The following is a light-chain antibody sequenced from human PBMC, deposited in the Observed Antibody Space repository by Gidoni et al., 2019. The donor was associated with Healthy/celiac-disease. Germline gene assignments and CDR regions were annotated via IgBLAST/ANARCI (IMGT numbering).Light chain of an antibody. J-gene: IGKJ1*01. CDR3: QQYNSYPWT. CDR2: KAS. CDR1: QSISSW. Sequence: DIQMTQSPSTLSASVGDRVTITCRASQSISSWLAWYQQKPGKAPKLLLYKASSLESGVPSRFSGSGSGTEFTLTLSSLQPADFATYFCQQYNSYPWTFGQGTKVEIK. V-gene: IGKV1-5*03.